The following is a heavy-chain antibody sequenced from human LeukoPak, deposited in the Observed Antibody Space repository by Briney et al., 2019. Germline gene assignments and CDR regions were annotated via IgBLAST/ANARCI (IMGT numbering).Heavy chain of an antibody. V-gene: IGHV4-30-4*01. CDR3: ASSVRYYGSGSSFDY. CDR2: IYYSGST. D-gene: IGHD3-10*01. J-gene: IGHJ4*02. CDR1: GGSISSGDYY. Sequence: PSQTLSLTCTVSGGSISSGDYYWSWICQPPGKGLEWIGYIYYSGSTYYNPSLKSRATISVDTSKNQFSLKLSSVTAADTAVYYCASSVRYYGSGSSFDYWGQGTLVTVSS.